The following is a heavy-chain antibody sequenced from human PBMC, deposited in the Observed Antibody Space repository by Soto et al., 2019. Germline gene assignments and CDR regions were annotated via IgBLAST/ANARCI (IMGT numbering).Heavy chain of an antibody. V-gene: IGHV1-69*13. D-gene: IGHD1-26*01. CDR2: IIPIFGTA. J-gene: IGHJ3*02. Sequence: ASVEVSCKASGGTFSSYAISWVRQAPGQGLEWMGGIIPIFGTANYAQKFQGRVTITADESTSTAYMELSSLRSEDTAVYYCASHSGSYKARLSDAFDIWGQGTMVTVSS. CDR1: GGTFSSYA. CDR3: ASHSGSYKARLSDAFDI.